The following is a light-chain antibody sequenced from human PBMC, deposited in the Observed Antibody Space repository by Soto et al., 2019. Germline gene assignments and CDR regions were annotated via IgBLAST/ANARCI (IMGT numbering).Light chain of an antibody. CDR2: GVS. CDR3: QVYGSSPRYT. J-gene: IGKJ2*01. CDR1: QSVNAGY. V-gene: IGKV3-20*01. Sequence: NVLAQSPGPPSFFSGGRDTPTRRVRQSVNAGYLAWYQQKPGQAPRLLFYGVSNRAAGIPDRFSGSGSGTDFTLTISSLEPEDFAVYYCQVYGSSPRYTFGQGTKVDIK.